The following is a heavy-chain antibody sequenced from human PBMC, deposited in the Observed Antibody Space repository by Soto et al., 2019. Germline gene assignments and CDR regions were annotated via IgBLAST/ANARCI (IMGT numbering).Heavy chain of an antibody. CDR2: INYSGST. V-gene: IGHV4-39*01. J-gene: IGHJ4*02. CDR1: GCSFSSSTYY. CDR3: ARHNYGSESKYFDY. D-gene: IGHD3-10*01. Sequence: ETLSLTCTLPGCSFSSSTYYWGWIRQPPGKGLEWSGSINYSGSTYYNPSLKSRVTISVDTSKNQFSLKLSSVTAADTAVYYCARHNYGSESKYFDYWGQGTLVTVSS.